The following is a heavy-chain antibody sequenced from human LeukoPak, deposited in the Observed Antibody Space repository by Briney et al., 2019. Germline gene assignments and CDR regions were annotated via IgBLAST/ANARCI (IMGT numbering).Heavy chain of an antibody. CDR1: GYSFTSYW. CDR3: ARLTVHSSTSDAFDI. V-gene: IGHV5-51*01. Sequence: GESLKISCKGSGYSFTSYWIGWVRQMPGKGLEWMGIIYPGDSDTRYSPSFQGQVTISADKSISTAYLQWSSLKASDTAMYYCARLTVHSSTSDAFDIWGQGTMVTVSS. CDR2: IYPGDSDT. D-gene: IGHD6-13*01. J-gene: IGHJ3*02.